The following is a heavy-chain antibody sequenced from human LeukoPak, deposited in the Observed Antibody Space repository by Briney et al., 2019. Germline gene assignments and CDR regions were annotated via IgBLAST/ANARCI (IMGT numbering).Heavy chain of an antibody. J-gene: IGHJ4*02. CDR3: ARDTYDYVWGSSLYYFDY. Sequence: GRSLRLSCAASGFTFSRYGMHWVRQTPGKGLEWVAVISYDASNKYYADSVKGRFTISRDNSKNTLYLQMNSLRAEDTAVYYCARDTYDYVWGSSLYYFDYWGQGTLVTVSS. D-gene: IGHD3-16*01. V-gene: IGHV3-30*03. CDR1: GFTFSRYG. CDR2: ISYDASNK.